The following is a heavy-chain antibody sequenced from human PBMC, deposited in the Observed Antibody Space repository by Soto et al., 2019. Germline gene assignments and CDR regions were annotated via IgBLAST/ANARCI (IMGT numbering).Heavy chain of an antibody. Sequence: ASVKVSFKASGYTFTGDYMHWVRQAPGQGLEWTGWINPNSGGTNYAQKFQGRVTMTRDTSISTAYMELSRLRSDDTAVYYCARGREAFDYWGQGTLVTAPQ. V-gene: IGHV1-2*02. CDR2: INPNSGGT. J-gene: IGHJ4*02. CDR1: GYTFTGDY. CDR3: ARGREAFDY.